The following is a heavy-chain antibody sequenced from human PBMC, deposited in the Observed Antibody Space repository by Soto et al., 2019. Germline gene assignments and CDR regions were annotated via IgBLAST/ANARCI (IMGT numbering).Heavy chain of an antibody. CDR3: VKDESINWYSGNFRQ. CDR2: INWNSGSI. V-gene: IGHV3-9*01. J-gene: IGHJ1*01. CDR1: GFTFDDYA. D-gene: IGHD6-13*01. Sequence: PGGSLRLSCAASGFTFDDYAMHWVRQVPGKGLEWVSGINWNSGSIGYGDSVKGRFAISRDNAKNSLHLQMNSLSAEDTAFYYCVKDESINWYSGNFRQWGQGTRVTVSS.